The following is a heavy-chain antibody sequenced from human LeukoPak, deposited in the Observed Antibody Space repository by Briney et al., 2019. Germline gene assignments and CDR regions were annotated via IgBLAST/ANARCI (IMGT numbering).Heavy chain of an antibody. J-gene: IGHJ6*02. CDR2: ISYDGSNK. CDR1: GFTFSSRW. V-gene: IGHV3-30*03. D-gene: IGHD3-22*01. Sequence: GGSLRLSCVASGFTFSSRWMHWVRQAPGKGLEWVAVISYDGSNKYYADSVKGRFTISRDYSKNTLYLQMNSLRAEDTAVYYCARGYDSTGYSLDYYHGMDVWGQGTTVTVSS. CDR3: ARGYDSTGYSLDYYHGMDV.